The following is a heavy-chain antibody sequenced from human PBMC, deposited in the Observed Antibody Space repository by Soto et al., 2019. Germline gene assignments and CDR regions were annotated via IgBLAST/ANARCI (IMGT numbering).Heavy chain of an antibody. J-gene: IGHJ4*02. CDR1: GFTFSSYA. CDR2: IKQDGGEK. Sequence: GGSLRLSCAASGFTFSSYAMSWVRQAPGRGLEWVASIKQDGGEKYYMDSVKGRFTVSRANAQNSLYLQMNSLRAEDTAVYYCARSLVRATPDSWGQGTLVTVSS. V-gene: IGHV3-7*01. CDR3: ARSLVRATPDS. D-gene: IGHD1-26*01.